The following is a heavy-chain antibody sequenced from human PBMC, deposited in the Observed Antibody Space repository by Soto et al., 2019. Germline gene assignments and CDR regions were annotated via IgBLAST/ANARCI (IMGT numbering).Heavy chain of an antibody. D-gene: IGHD3-10*01. V-gene: IGHV1-3*01. J-gene: IGHJ4*02. CDR3: ARDGSGYYGSGSYPD. Sequence: QVQLVQSGTEVRKPGASVRVSCKASGYTFTAFAMHWVRQAPGQRPEWMGWINADNGNTRYSQKFQGRVTFTRDTSANTAYLELSSLESDDTAVYHCARDGSGYYGSGSYPDWGQGTLVTVSS. CDR2: INADNGNT. CDR1: GYTFTAFA.